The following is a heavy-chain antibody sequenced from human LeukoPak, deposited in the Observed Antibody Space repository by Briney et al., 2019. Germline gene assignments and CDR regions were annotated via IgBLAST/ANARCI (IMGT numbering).Heavy chain of an antibody. V-gene: IGHV3-21*01. CDR2: ISSSSSYI. D-gene: IGHD1-26*01. CDR3: ARGNGRGSYYNYFDY. J-gene: IGHJ4*02. Sequence: GGSLRLSCAASGFTFSSYSMNWVRQAPGKGLEWVSSISSSSSYIYYADSVKGRFTISRDNAKNSLYLQMNSLRAEDTAVYYCARGNGRGSYYNYFDYWGQGTLVTVSS. CDR1: GFTFSSYS.